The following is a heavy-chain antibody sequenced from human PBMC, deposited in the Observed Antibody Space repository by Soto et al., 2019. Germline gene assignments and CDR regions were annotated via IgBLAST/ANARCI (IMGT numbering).Heavy chain of an antibody. V-gene: IGHV5-10-1*01. J-gene: IGHJ6*02. CDR2: IDPSDSYT. CDR1: GYSFTSYW. Sequence: GQSLKISCKGSGYSFTSYWISWVRQMPGKGLEWMGRIDPSDSYTNYSPSFQGHVTISADKSISTAYLQWSSLKASDTAMYYCARRVTTSYGMDVWGQGTTVTVSS. D-gene: IGHD4-4*01. CDR3: ARRVTTSYGMDV.